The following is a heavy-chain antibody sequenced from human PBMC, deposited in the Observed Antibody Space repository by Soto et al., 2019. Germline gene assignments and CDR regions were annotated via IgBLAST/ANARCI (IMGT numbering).Heavy chain of an antibody. J-gene: IGHJ4*02. CDR3: ANSESIFGVVTYLDY. D-gene: IGHD3-3*01. CDR2: INSDGSST. V-gene: IGHV3-74*01. Sequence: GGSLRLSCAASGFTFSSYWMHWVRQAPGKGLVWVSRINSDGSSTSYADSVKGRFTISRDNAKNTLYLQMNSLRAEDTAVYYCANSESIFGVVTYLDYWGQGTLDTVSS. CDR1: GFTFSSYW.